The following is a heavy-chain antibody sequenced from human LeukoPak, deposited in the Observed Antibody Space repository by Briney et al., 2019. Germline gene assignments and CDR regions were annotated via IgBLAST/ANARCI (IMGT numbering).Heavy chain of an antibody. V-gene: IGHV3-7*01. CDR3: AREGGWSGYYDSSGQNAFDI. D-gene: IGHD3-22*01. J-gene: IGHJ3*02. Sequence: PGGSLRLSCAASGFTFSSYWMSWVRQAPGKGLEWVANIKQDGSEKYYVDSVKGRFTISRDNAKNSLYLQMNSLRAEDTAVYYCAREGGWSGYYDSSGQNAFDIWGQGTMVTVSS. CDR2: IKQDGSEK. CDR1: GFTFSSYW.